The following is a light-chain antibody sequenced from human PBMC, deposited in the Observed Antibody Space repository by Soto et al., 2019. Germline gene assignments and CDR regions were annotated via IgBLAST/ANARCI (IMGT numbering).Light chain of an antibody. V-gene: IGKV3-11*01. Sequence: EIVLTQSPATLSLSPGERATLSCRASQSVSRYLAWYQQKPGQAPRLLIYDASNRAIDIPARFSGSGSGTDFTLTISSLEPEDFAVYYCQQRSNWPLTFGGGTKVEIK. CDR3: QQRSNWPLT. CDR1: QSVSRY. CDR2: DAS. J-gene: IGKJ4*01.